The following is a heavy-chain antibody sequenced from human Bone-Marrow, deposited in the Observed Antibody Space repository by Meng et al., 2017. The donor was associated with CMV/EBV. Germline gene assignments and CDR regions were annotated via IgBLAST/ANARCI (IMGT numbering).Heavy chain of an antibody. J-gene: IGHJ6*02. V-gene: IGHV3-74*01. Sequence: GGSLRLSCAASGFTLSSYWMHWVRQAPGKGLVWVSRINSDGSITNYADSVKGRFTISRDNSKNTLYLQMNSLRAEDTAVYYCAKDIQLYYDFWSGYYYYYGMAVWGQGNTV. CDR1: GFTLSSYW. D-gene: IGHD3-3*01. CDR3: AKDIQLYYDFWSGYYYYYGMAV. CDR2: INSDGSIT.